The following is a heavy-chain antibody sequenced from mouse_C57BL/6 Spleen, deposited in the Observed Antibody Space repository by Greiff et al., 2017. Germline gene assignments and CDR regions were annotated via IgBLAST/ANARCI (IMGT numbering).Heavy chain of an antibody. Sequence: QVQLQQSGPELVKPGASVKISCKASGYAFSSSWMNWVKQRPGKGLEWIGRIYPGDGDTNYNGKFKGKATLTADKSSSTAYMQLSSLTSEDSAVYFCARSLHYYGSSYYARDYWGQGTSVTVSS. V-gene: IGHV1-82*01. CDR3: ARSLHYYGSSYYARDY. CDR1: GYAFSSSW. J-gene: IGHJ4*01. CDR2: IYPGDGDT. D-gene: IGHD1-1*01.